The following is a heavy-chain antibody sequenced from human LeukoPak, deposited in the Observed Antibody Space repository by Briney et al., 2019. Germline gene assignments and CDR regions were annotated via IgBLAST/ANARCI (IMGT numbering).Heavy chain of an antibody. CDR2: IKQGGSEK. CDR1: GFTFGTFW. Sequence: GGSLRLSCEASGFTFGTFWMSWVRQAPGKGLEWVANIKQGGSEKNYVDSVKGRFTIARDDAKNSLYLQMNSLRAEDTAVYFCARDKGGVVPFDYWGQGTLVTVSS. D-gene: IGHD2-8*02. V-gene: IGHV3-7*01. CDR3: ARDKGGVVPFDY. J-gene: IGHJ4*02.